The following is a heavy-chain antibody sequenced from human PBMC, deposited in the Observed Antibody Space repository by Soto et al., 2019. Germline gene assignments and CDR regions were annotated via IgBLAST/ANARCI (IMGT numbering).Heavy chain of an antibody. CDR2: IKEDGSDK. V-gene: IGHV3-7*01. D-gene: IGHD6-6*01. CDR3: GRSRQMGDDIAAHY. CDR1: GFIFNSYW. J-gene: IGHJ4*02. Sequence: GGSLKLSCAASGFIFNSYWMTWVRQAPGKGLEWVANIKEDGSDKYYVDSVKGRFTISRDNAKNSLYLQMNSLRLEDTAVYYCGRSRQMGDDIAAHYWGQGT.